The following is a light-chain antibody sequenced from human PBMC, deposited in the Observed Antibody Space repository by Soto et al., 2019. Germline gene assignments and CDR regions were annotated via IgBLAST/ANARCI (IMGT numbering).Light chain of an antibody. V-gene: IGKV1-5*03. CDR1: ESIKTW. CDR3: QQYNVYPYT. CDR2: KAS. J-gene: IGKJ2*01. Sequence: DIQMTQSPSTLSASVGDRVTITCRASESIKTWLAWYQQRPGKAHNLLFYKASSLQSGVSSRFSGGRYGTEFTLIISSLQPDDSATYYCQQYNVYPYTFGQGTKVQI.